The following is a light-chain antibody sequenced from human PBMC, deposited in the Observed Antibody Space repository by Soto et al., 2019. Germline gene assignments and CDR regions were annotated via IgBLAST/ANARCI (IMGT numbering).Light chain of an antibody. CDR1: QDISCY. Sequence: DIQMTQSPSSLSASVGDRVTITCQASQDISCYLNWYQQKPGKAPKLLIYDASHLQTGVPSRFSGSGYGTDFSFTISSVQPEDIATYYCQQYVYRYTFGQGTKVDIK. J-gene: IGKJ2*01. CDR3: QQYVYRYT. CDR2: DAS. V-gene: IGKV1-33*01.